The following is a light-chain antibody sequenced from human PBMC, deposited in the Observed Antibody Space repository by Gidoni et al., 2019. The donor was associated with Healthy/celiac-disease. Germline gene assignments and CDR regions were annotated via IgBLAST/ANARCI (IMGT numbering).Light chain of an antibody. V-gene: IGKV2-28*01. J-gene: IGKJ3*01. CDR3: MQALQTPFT. CDR2: LGS. Sequence: DLVMTQYPLSLPVTPGEPASISCRSSQSLLHSNGYNYLDWYLQKPGQSPQLLIYLGSNRASGVPDRFSGSGSGTDFTLKISRVEAEDVGVYYCMQALQTPFTFXPXTKVDIK. CDR1: QSLLHSNGYNY.